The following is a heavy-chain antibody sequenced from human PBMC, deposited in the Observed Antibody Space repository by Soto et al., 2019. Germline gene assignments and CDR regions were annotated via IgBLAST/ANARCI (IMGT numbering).Heavy chain of an antibody. J-gene: IGHJ4*02. CDR2: IIPILGIA. Sequence: SVKVSCNASGGTFSSYTISWVRQAPGQGLEWMGRIIPILGIANYAQKFQGRVTITADKSTSTAYMELSSLRSEDTAVYYCAREEYYYGSGAFFDYWGQGTLVTVSS. D-gene: IGHD3-10*01. V-gene: IGHV1-69*04. CDR3: AREEYYYGSGAFFDY. CDR1: GGTFSSYT.